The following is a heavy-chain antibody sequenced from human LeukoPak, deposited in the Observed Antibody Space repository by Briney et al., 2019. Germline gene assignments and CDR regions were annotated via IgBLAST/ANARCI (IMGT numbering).Heavy chain of an antibody. CDR2: IYYSGST. CDR3: ARGHWNYMWVWFDP. CDR1: GGSISSSSYY. V-gene: IGHV4-39*07. Sequence: PSETLSLTCTVSGGSISSSSYYWGWIRQPPGKGLEWIGSIYYSGSTYYNPSLKSRVTISVDTSKNQFSLKLSSVTAADTAVYYCARGHWNYMWVWFDPWGQGTLVTVSS. D-gene: IGHD1-7*01. J-gene: IGHJ5*02.